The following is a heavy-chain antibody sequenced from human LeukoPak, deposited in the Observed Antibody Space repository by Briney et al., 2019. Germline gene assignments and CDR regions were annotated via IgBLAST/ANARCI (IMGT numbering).Heavy chain of an antibody. V-gene: IGHV3-21*01. CDR1: GFTFSSYS. Sequence: GGSLRLSCAASGFTFSSYSMNWVRQAPGKGLEWVSSISSSSSYIYYADSVKGRFTISRDNAKNSLYLQMNSLRAEGTAVYYCARDRLPNYDFWSGYDFDPWGQGTLVTVSS. D-gene: IGHD3-3*01. CDR2: ISSSSSYI. J-gene: IGHJ5*02. CDR3: ARDRLPNYDFWSGYDFDP.